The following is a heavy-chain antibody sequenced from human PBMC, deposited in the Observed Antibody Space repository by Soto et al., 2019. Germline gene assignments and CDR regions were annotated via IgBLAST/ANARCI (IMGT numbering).Heavy chain of an antibody. CDR2: INPKFGDT. CDR1: GYTFTAYY. Sequence: QVQLVQSGAEVKEPGDSVRVSCEASGYTFTAYYIHWVRQAPGQGLEWMGWINPKFGDTTYAQDFQGRVSMTRDMSISTVYMELSRLTSDDTAIYYCARARGTSWYNWFDPWGQGTLVTVSS. J-gene: IGHJ5*02. CDR3: ARARGTSWYNWFDP. V-gene: IGHV1-2*02. D-gene: IGHD1-26*01.